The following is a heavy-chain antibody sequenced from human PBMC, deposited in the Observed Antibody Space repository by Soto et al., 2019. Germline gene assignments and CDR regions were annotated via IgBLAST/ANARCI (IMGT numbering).Heavy chain of an antibody. CDR1: GGSVSSGGYY. D-gene: IGHD3-10*01. CDR2: IYYSGST. Sequence: SETLSLTCTVSGGSVSSGGYYWSWIRQPPGKGLEWIGYIYYSGSTNYNPSLKSRVTISVDTSKNQFSLKLSSVTAADTAVYYCASGGIMVRGVIDYWGQGTLVTVSS. J-gene: IGHJ4*02. V-gene: IGHV4-61*08. CDR3: ASGGIMVRGVIDY.